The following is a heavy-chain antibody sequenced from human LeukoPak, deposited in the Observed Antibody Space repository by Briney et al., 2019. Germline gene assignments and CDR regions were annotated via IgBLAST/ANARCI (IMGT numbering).Heavy chain of an antibody. Sequence: ASVKVSCKASGYTFTGYYMHWVRQAPGQGLEWMGWINPNSGDTNYAQKFQGRVTMTRDTSISTAYMEPSRLTSDDTAVFYCARGRLGSGSQYDAFDIWGQGTMVTVSS. J-gene: IGHJ3*02. V-gene: IGHV1-2*02. D-gene: IGHD3-10*01. CDR2: INPNSGDT. CDR1: GYTFTGYY. CDR3: ARGRLGSGSQYDAFDI.